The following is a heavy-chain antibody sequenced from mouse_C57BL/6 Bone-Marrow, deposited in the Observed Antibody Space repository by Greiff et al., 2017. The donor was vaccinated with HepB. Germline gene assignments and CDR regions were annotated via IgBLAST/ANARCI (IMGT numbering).Heavy chain of an antibody. CDR2: IDPNSGGT. CDR3: ARSLITTVVATYYYAMDY. V-gene: IGHV1-72*01. Sequence: QVQLKQPGAELVKPGASVKLSCKASGYTFTSYWMHWVKQRPGRGLEWIGRIDPNSGGTKYNEKFKSKATLTVDKPSSTAYMQLSSLTSEDSAVYYCARSLITTVVATYYYAMDYWGQGTSVTVSS. CDR1: GYTFTSYW. J-gene: IGHJ4*01. D-gene: IGHD1-1*01.